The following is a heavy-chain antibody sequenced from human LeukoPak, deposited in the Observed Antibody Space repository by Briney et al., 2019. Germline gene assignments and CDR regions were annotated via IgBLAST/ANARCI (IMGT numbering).Heavy chain of an antibody. J-gene: IGHJ5*02. CDR1: GGSISSISYY. CDR2: IYYSGST. Sequence: NTSETLSLTCIVSGGSISSISYYWSWIRQHPGKGLEWIGYIYYSGSTYYNPSLKSRVAISLDTSKNQFSLKLTSVTAADTAVYYCATTPTVTERFDPWGQGTLVTVSS. V-gene: IGHV4-31*03. CDR3: ATTPTVTERFDP. D-gene: IGHD4-11*01.